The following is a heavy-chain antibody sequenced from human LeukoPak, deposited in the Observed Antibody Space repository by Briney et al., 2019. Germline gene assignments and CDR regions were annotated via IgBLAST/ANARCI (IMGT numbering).Heavy chain of an antibody. CDR1: GFTFSSYG. D-gene: IGHD1-1*01. J-gene: IGHJ4*02. V-gene: IGHV3-30*03. CDR2: ISYDGSNK. CDR3: ASWVYGTDYDY. Sequence: PGRSLRLSCAASGFTFSSYGMHWVRQAPGKGLEWVAVISYDGSNKYYADSVKGRFTISRDNAKNSLYLQMNSLRAEDTAVYYCASWVYGTDYDYWGQGTLVTVSS.